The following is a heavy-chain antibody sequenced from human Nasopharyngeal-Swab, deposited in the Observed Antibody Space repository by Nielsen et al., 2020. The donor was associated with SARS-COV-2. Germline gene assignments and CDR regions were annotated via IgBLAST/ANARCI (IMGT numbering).Heavy chain of an antibody. J-gene: IGHJ4*02. CDR2: ISSSSSTI. CDR1: GLTFSSYS. Sequence: GILKISCAASGLTFSSYSMNWVRQAPGKGLEWVSYISSSSSTIYYADSVKGRFTISRDNAKNSLYLQMNSLRDEDTAVYYCARGPPIVVVVAVHFDYWGQGTLVTVSS. D-gene: IGHD2-15*01. CDR3: ARGPPIVVVVAVHFDY. V-gene: IGHV3-48*02.